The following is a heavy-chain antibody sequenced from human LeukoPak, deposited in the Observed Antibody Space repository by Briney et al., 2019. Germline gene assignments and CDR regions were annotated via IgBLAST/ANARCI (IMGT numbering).Heavy chain of an antibody. CDR1: GFTFSNYE. V-gene: IGHV3-48*03. J-gene: IGHJ4*02. Sequence: QSGGSLRLSCAASGFTFSNYEINWVRQAPGKGLGWVSYISGGGDTIYYADSVKGRFTISRDNAKNLLYLQMNSLRAEDTAVYYCARDCSSTSCYGGGNWGQGTLVTVSS. CDR3: ARDCSSTSCYGGGN. CDR2: ISGGGDTI. D-gene: IGHD2-2*01.